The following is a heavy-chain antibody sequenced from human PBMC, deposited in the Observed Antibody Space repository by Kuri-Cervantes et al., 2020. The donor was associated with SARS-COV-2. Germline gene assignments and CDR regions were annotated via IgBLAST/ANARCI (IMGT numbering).Heavy chain of an antibody. V-gene: IGHV3-30*18. CDR3: AKPRSGSYLDAFDI. J-gene: IGHJ3*02. CDR2: ISYDGSNK. Sequence: GESLKISCAASGFTFSSYGMHWVRQAPGKGLEWVAVISYDGSNKYYADSVKGRFTISRDNSKNTLYLQMNSLRAEDTAVYYCAKPRSGSYLDAFDIWGQGTMVTVSS. D-gene: IGHD1-26*01. CDR1: GFTFSSYG.